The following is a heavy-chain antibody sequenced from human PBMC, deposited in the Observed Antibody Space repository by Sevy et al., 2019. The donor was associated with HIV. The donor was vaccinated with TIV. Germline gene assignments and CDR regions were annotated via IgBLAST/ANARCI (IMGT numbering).Heavy chain of an antibody. V-gene: IGHV3-30-3*01. CDR1: GFTFSSYA. D-gene: IGHD3-9*01. J-gene: IGHJ4*02. Sequence: GGSLRLSCAASGFTFSSYAMHWVRQAPGKGLKWVAVISYDGSNKYYADSVKGRFTISRDNSKNTLYLQMNSLRAEDTAVYYCARVQSPLLRYFDWLASSLDYWGQRTLVTVSS. CDR2: ISYDGSNK. CDR3: ARVQSPLLRYFDWLASSLDY.